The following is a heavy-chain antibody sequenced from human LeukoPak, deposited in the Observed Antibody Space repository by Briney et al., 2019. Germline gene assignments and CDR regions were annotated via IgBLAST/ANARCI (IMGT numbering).Heavy chain of an antibody. CDR1: GGTFSSYA. V-gene: IGHV1-69*13. D-gene: IGHD3-9*01. J-gene: IGHJ4*02. CDR2: IIPIFGTA. Sequence: SVKVSCKASGGTFSSYAISWVRQAPGQGLEWMGGIIPIFGTANYAQKFQGRVTITADESTSTAYMELSSLRSEDTAVYYCARSVLTGYTFDYWGQGTLVTVSS. CDR3: ARSVLTGYTFDY.